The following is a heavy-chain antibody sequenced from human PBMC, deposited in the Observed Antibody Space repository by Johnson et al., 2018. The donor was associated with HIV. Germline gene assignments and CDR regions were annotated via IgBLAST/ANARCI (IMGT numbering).Heavy chain of an antibody. Sequence: VQLVESGGGLVRPGESLRLSCVASGFTFSDSYMNWIRQAPGKGLEWIAYISSGGSGMNYADSVKGRFTVSMANAKNSLYLQMNSLRAEDTAVYYCARSVHDYSDYLWGRDAFDIWGQGTMVIVSS. CDR1: GFTFSDSY. CDR2: ISSGGSGM. J-gene: IGHJ3*02. D-gene: IGHD4-11*01. CDR3: ARSVHDYSDYLWGRDAFDI. V-gene: IGHV3-11*04.